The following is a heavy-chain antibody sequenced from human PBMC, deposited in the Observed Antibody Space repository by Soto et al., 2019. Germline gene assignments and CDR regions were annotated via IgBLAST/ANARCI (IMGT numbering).Heavy chain of an antibody. J-gene: IGHJ4*02. D-gene: IGHD3-3*01. V-gene: IGHV1-24*01. CDR1: GYTLTELS. Sequence: ASVKVSCKVSGYTLTELSMHWVRQAPGKGLEWMGGFDLEDGKTIYAQKFQGRVTMTEDTSTETAYMELSSLRSEDTGVYYCSTAPIFLPPPTSYFDFWSGFDYWGQGTLVTGSS. CDR2: FDLEDGKT. CDR3: STAPIFLPPPTSYFDFWSGFDY.